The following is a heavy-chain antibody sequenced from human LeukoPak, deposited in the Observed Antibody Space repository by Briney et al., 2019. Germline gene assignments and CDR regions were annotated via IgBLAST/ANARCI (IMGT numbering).Heavy chain of an antibody. Sequence: GASVKVSCKASGYTFTDYYMHWVRQAPGQGLEWMGWINPSSGGTNYAQKFQGRVTMTRDTSITTSYMELSSLRSGDTAVYYCGRVAYCGGGCYYYFDYWGQGTLVTVSS. CDR2: INPSSGGT. CDR1: GYTFTDYY. J-gene: IGHJ4*02. CDR3: GRVAYCGGGCYYYFDY. D-gene: IGHD2-21*02. V-gene: IGHV1-2*02.